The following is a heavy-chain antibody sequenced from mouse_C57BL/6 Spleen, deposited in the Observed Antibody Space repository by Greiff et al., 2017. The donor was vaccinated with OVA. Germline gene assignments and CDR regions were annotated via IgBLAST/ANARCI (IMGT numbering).Heavy chain of an antibody. J-gene: IGHJ2*01. Sequence: VQLKDSGPELVKPGASVKISCKASGYTFTDYYMNWVKQSHGKSLEWIGDINPNNGGTSYNQKFKGKATLTVDKSSSTAYMELRSLTSEDSAVYYCARESHYDDGYYFDYWGQGTTLTVSS. CDR2: INPNNGGT. CDR3: ARESHYDDGYYFDY. CDR1: GYTFTDYY. D-gene: IGHD2-4*01. V-gene: IGHV1-26*01.